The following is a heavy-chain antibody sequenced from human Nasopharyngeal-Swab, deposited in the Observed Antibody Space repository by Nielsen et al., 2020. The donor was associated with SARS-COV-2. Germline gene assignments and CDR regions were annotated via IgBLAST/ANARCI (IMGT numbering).Heavy chain of an antibody. CDR3: ARRVARAPRHEGDYYYGMDV. V-gene: IGHV4-39*01. CDR2: IYYSGST. Sequence: WIRQPPGKGLEWIGRIYYSGSTYYNPSLKSRVTISVDTSKNQFSLKLSSVTAADTAVYYCARRVARAPRHEGDYYYGMDVWGQGTTVTVSS. J-gene: IGHJ6*02. D-gene: IGHD3-16*01.